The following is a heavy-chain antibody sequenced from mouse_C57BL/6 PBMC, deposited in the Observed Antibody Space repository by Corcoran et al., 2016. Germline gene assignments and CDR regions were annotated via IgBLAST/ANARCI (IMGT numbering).Heavy chain of an antibody. Sequence: QIQLVQSGPELKKPGETVKISCKASGYTFTTYGMSWVKQAPGKGLKWMGWINTYSGVPTYADDFKGRFAFSLETSASTAYLQINNLKNEDTATYFCARRSVYGSSYWYFDVWGTGTTVTVSS. CDR1: GYTFTTYG. J-gene: IGHJ1*03. D-gene: IGHD1-1*01. CDR3: ARRSVYGSSYWYFDV. CDR2: INTYSGVP. V-gene: IGHV9-3*01.